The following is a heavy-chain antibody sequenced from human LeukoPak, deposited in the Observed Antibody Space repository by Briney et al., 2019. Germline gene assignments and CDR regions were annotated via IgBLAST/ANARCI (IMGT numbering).Heavy chain of an antibody. D-gene: IGHD3-22*01. Sequence: GGSLRLSCAASGFAFTAYLIHWVRQAPGKGLGWVAVMSSDGNAMFYADSVKGRFTISRDNSKNTLYLQMNSQRAEDTAVYYCVRESEYDHSASFDYWGQGTLVTVSS. V-gene: IGHV3-30-3*01. CDR1: GFAFTAYL. J-gene: IGHJ4*02. CDR2: MSSDGNAM. CDR3: VRESEYDHSASFDY.